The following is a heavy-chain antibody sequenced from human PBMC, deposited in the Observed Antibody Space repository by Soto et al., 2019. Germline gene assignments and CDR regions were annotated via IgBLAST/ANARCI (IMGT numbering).Heavy chain of an antibody. CDR2: IYYRGNT. J-gene: IGHJ5*02. V-gene: IGHV4-30-4*01. Sequence: SETLSLTCTVSGVSITSGDYYWNWIRQPPGKGLEWIGNIYYRGNTYYNPSLKSRVTISLDTSKNQFSLKLTSVTAADTAVYHCASFGVASMNWFDPWGQGTPGHRLL. D-gene: IGHD3-3*01. CDR3: ASFGVASMNWFDP. CDR1: GVSITSGDYY.